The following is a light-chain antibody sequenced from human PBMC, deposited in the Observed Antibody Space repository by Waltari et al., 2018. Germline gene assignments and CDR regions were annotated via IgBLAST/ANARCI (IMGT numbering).Light chain of an antibody. V-gene: IGLV2-23*02. Sequence: QSALTQPAAVSGSPGQSVTISCTGASSDIGRHDIVSWYQQHPGNAPKLVISDVSKRPSGVSDRFSGSKSGDTASLTISGLQFEDEADYYCCSYAGNYVWVFGGGTRLTVL. CDR2: DVS. CDR1: SSDIGRHDI. J-gene: IGLJ3*02. CDR3: CSYAGNYVWV.